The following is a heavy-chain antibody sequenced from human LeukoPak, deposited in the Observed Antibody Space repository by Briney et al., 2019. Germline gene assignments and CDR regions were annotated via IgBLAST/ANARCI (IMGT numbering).Heavy chain of an antibody. V-gene: IGHV3-48*01. CDR2: ISSSSSTI. CDR3: ARDEDSSWDNYYYYYGMDV. D-gene: IGHD6-13*01. CDR1: GFTFSSYS. J-gene: IGHJ6*02. Sequence: GGSLRLSCAASGFTFSSYSMNWVRQAPGKGLEWVSYISSSSSTIYYADSVKGRFTISGDNAKNSLYLQMNSLRAEDTAVYYCARDEDSSWDNYYYYYGMDVWGQGTTVTVSS.